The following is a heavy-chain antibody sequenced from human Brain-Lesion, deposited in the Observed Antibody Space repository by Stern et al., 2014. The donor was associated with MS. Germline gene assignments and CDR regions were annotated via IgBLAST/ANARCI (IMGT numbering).Heavy chain of an antibody. Sequence: VPLEESGGGLVQPGGSLRLSCAASGFTFSNYWMHWVRQAPGKGLVWVSRVNNDGRRTSYADSVKGRFTMSRDNAKNTLYLQMNSLRVEDTAIYYCARGERWFDSWGQGTLVTVSS. CDR2: VNNDGRRT. CDR1: GFTFSNYW. D-gene: IGHD3-10*01. J-gene: IGHJ5*01. CDR3: ARGERWFDS. V-gene: IGHV3-74*02.